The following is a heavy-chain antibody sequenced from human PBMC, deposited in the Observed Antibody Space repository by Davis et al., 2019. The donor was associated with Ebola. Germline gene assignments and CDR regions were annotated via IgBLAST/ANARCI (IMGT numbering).Heavy chain of an antibody. Sequence: SETLSLTFTVSGGSISGYYWSWIRQPPGKGLEWIGYMYYSGSTNYNPSLKSRVTISVDTSKNQFSLKLSSVTAADTAVYYCARGDWVSSSWQLDSWGQGTLVTVSS. CDR1: GGSISGYY. CDR3: ARGDWVSSSWQLDS. J-gene: IGHJ4*02. V-gene: IGHV4-59*01. CDR2: MYYSGST. D-gene: IGHD6-13*01.